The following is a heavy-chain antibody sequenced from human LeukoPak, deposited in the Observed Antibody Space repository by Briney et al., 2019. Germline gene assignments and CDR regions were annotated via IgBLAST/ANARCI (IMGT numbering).Heavy chain of an antibody. Sequence: PGGSLRLSCAASGFNFGAYTINWVRQAPGKGLEWVAVISYDGSNKYYADSVKGRFTISRDNSKNTLYLQMNSLRAEDTAVYYCARDRRVWYSSSSGGYFDYWGQGILVTVSS. CDR2: ISYDGSNK. CDR3: ARDRRVWYSSSSGGYFDY. D-gene: IGHD6-6*01. V-gene: IGHV3-30-3*01. CDR1: GFNFGAYT. J-gene: IGHJ4*02.